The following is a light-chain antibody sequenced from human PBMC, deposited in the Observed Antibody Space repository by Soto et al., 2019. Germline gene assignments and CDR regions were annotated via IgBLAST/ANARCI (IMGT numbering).Light chain of an antibody. CDR1: QTINTS. J-gene: IGKJ5*01. V-gene: IGKV1-39*01. CDR2: GAS. Sequence: DIQMTQSPSSLSASVGDRVTITCRASQTINTSLNWYQQQPGKAPKLLLYGASSLQRRVPSRSSGSGSGSDFTLSISSLQPEDFATYYCQQTYSPPSITFGQGTRLEIK. CDR3: QQTYSPPSIT.